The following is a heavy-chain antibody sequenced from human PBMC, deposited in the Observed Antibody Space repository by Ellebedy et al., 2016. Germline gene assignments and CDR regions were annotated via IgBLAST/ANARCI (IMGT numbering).Heavy chain of an antibody. CDR3: ARGALRFPYYFDY. Sequence: SETLSLTXTVSGGSISSYYWSWIRQPPGKGLEWIGEINHSGSTNYNPSLKSRVTISVDTSKNQFSLKLSSVTAADTAVYYCARGALRFPYYFDYWGQGTLVTVSS. CDR1: GGSISSYY. D-gene: IGHD3-3*01. CDR2: INHSGST. V-gene: IGHV4-34*01. J-gene: IGHJ4*02.